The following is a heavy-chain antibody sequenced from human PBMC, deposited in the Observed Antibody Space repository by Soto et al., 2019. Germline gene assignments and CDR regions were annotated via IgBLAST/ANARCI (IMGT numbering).Heavy chain of an antibody. CDR1: GYTFTSYG. CDR3: ARDRRYYDDSGGYRDY. J-gene: IGHJ4*02. V-gene: IGHV1-18*01. Sequence: QVQLVQSGAEVKKPGASVKVSCKASGYTFTSYGISWVRQAPGQGLEWMGWISAYNGNTNYAQKLQGRGTMTTDTYRSTAYMELRVLGSDDRAVYSCARDRRYYDDSGGYRDYWGQGTLVTVSS. D-gene: IGHD3-22*01. CDR2: ISAYNGNT.